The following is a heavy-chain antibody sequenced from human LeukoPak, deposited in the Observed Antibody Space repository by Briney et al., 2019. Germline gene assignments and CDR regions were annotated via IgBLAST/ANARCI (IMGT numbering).Heavy chain of an antibody. Sequence: GGSLRLSCDASGFTFSDYGMHWVRQAPGKGLEWVAFIRYNGQLQMYGDSVRGRFIISRDNSMNRVYLQLNNVRSEDTAVYYCVKDQAGGWGQGTLVTVSS. CDR1: GFTFSDYG. CDR2: IRYNGQLQ. CDR3: VKDQAGG. J-gene: IGHJ4*02. V-gene: IGHV3-30*02. D-gene: IGHD6-19*01.